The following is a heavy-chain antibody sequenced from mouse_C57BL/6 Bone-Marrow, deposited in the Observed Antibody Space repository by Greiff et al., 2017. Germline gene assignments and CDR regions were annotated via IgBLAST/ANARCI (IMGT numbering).Heavy chain of an antibody. V-gene: IGHV3-6*01. J-gene: IGHJ2*01. CDR1: GYSITSGYY. CDR3: ARGSSEYFDY. D-gene: IGHD3-2*02. Sequence: EVKLQESGPGLVKPSQSLSLTCSVTGYSITSGYYWNWIRQFPGNKLEWMGYISYDGSNNYNPSLKNRISITRATSKNQFFLKLNSVTTEDTATYYCARGSSEYFDYWGQGTTLTVSS. CDR2: ISYDGSN.